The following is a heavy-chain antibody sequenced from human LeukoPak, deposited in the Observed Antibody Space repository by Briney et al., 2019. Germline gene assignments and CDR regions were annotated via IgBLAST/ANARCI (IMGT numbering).Heavy chain of an antibody. D-gene: IGHD6-13*01. CDR1: GFTFSSYA. CDR2: ISGSGGST. Sequence: GGSLRLSCAASGFTFSSYAMSWVRQAPGKGLEWVSAISGSGGSTYYADSVKGRFTISRDNSKNTLYLQMNSLRAEDTAVYYCAKSKGSSSWWDWFDPWGQGTLVTVSS. V-gene: IGHV3-23*01. J-gene: IGHJ5*02. CDR3: AKSKGSSSWWDWFDP.